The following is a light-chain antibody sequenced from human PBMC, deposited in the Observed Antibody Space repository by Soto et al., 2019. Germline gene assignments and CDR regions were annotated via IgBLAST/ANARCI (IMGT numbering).Light chain of an antibody. CDR3: QQYNSYSLT. J-gene: IGKJ1*01. CDR1: QSISSW. Sequence: DIQMTQSPSTLSSSVGDRVTITCRASQSISSWLAWYQQKPGKAPKLLIYKASSLDSGVPSRFSGSGSGTEFTLTISSLQPDDFAIYYCQQYNSYSLTFGQGTKVEIK. V-gene: IGKV1-5*03. CDR2: KAS.